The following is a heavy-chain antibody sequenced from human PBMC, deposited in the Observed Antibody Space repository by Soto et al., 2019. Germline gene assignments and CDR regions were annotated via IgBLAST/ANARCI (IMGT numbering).Heavy chain of an antibody. CDR3: ARGAYSYGTGLGY. CDR1: GFTVSSNY. D-gene: IGHD5-18*01. V-gene: IGHV3-53*02. CDR2: IYSGGST. J-gene: IGHJ4*02. Sequence: EVQLVETGGGLIQPGGSLRLSCAASGFTVSSNYMSWVRQAPGKGLEWVSVIYSGGSTYYADSVKGRFTISRDNSKNTLYLQMNSLRAEDTAVYYCARGAYSYGTGLGYWGQGTLVTVSS.